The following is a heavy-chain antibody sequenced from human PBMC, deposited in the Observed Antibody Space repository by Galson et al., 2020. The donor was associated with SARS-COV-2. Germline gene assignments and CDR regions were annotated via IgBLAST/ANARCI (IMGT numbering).Heavy chain of an antibody. CDR2: NRGSGGST. Sequence: GGYLEISCAASGFTYSSYAMSWVRQAPGKGLAWVSANRGSGGSTYHADSVKGRFTISRDNSKNTLYLQMNSLRAEDTAVYYCAKAGATNDYGDNFDYWGQGTLVTVSS. D-gene: IGHD4-17*01. J-gene: IGHJ4*02. V-gene: IGHV3-23*01. CDR1: GFTYSSYA. CDR3: AKAGATNDYGDNFDY.